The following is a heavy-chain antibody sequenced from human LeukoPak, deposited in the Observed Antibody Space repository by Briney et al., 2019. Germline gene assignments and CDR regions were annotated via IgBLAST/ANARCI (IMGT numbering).Heavy chain of an antibody. CDR1: GYTFTSYG. V-gene: IGHV1-18*01. Sequence: GASVKVSCKASGYTFTSYGISWVRQAPGQGLEWMGWISAYNGNTNSAQKLQGRVTMTTDTSTSTAYMELRGLRSDDTAVYYCASGWGCSGTSCKAFYGMDVWGQGTTVTVSS. CDR2: ISAYNGNT. D-gene: IGHD2-2*01. CDR3: ASGWGCSGTSCKAFYGMDV. J-gene: IGHJ6*02.